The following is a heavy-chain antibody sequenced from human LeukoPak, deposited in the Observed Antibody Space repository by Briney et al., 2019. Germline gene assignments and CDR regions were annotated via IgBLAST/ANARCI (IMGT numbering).Heavy chain of an antibody. V-gene: IGHV4-61*02. J-gene: IGHJ4*02. CDR1: NVSISSGSHY. Sequence: KTSETLSLTCTVSNVSISSGSHYWNWIRQPAGKGLEWIGRIYAGGRSNYNPSLRSRVTISVDTSKNQFSLNLSSVTAADTGVYYCARQPHDFSTDDLDYWGQGTLVTVSS. D-gene: IGHD3/OR15-3a*01. CDR2: IYAGGRS. CDR3: ARQPHDFSTDDLDY.